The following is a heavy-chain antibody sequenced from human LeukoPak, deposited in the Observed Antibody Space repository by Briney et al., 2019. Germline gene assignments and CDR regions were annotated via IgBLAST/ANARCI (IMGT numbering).Heavy chain of an antibody. V-gene: IGHV4-59*08. CDR3: ARMYYDILTGMVAFDI. Sequence: SETLSLTCTVSGGSISSYYWSWIRQPPGKGLEWIGYIYYSGSTNYNPSLKSRVTISVDTSKNQFSLKLSSVTAADTAVYYCARMYYDILTGMVAFDIWGQGTMVTVSS. CDR1: GGSISSYY. D-gene: IGHD3-9*01. CDR2: IYYSGST. J-gene: IGHJ3*02.